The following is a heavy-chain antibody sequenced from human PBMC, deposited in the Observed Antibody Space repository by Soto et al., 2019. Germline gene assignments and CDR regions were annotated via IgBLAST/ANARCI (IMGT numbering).Heavy chain of an antibody. CDR2: IDWDDDK. Sequence: SGPTLVNPTQTLTLTCTFSGFSLSTSGMCVSWIRQPPGKALEWLALIDWDDDKYYSTSLKTRLTISKDTSKNQVVLTMTNMDPVDTATYYCARGLKPYYYDSSGSFDYWGQGTLVTVSS. CDR1: GFSLSTSGMC. V-gene: IGHV2-70*01. J-gene: IGHJ4*02. CDR3: ARGLKPYYYDSSGSFDY. D-gene: IGHD3-22*01.